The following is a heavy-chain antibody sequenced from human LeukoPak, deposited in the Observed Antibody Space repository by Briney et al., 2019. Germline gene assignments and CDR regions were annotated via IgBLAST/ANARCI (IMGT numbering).Heavy chain of an antibody. CDR1: GGTFSSYA. D-gene: IGHD5-24*01. CDR2: IIPIFGTA. Sequence: SVKVSCKASGGTFSSYAISWVRQAPGQGLEWMGRIIPIFGTANYAQKFQGRVTITTDESTSTAYMELSSLRSEDTAVYYCARGDGYGYNWFDSWGQGTLVTVSS. CDR3: ARGDGYGYNWFDS. V-gene: IGHV1-69*05. J-gene: IGHJ5*01.